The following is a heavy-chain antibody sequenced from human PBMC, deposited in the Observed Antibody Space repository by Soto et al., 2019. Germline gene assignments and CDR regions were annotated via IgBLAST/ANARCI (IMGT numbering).Heavy chain of an antibody. CDR1: GLTFSTSW. V-gene: IGHV3-7*05. J-gene: IGHJ4*02. CDR3: ARDGYRETVDS. Sequence: EVQLVESGGGLVQPGGSLRLSCAASGLTFSTSWMSWVRQAPGKGLEWVANIKQDGSEKSYVDSVKGPFTISRDNAKNSLYLQMNSLRAEDTAVYYCARDGYRETVDSWGQGTLVTVSS. D-gene: IGHD5-12*01. CDR2: IKQDGSEK.